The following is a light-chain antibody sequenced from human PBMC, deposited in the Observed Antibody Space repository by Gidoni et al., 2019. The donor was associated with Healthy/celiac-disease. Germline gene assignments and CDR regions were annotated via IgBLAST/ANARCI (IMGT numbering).Light chain of an antibody. J-gene: IGKJ2*01. CDR2: GDS. CDR3: QQYGSSSYT. Sequence: EIVLTKSPGTLSLFPGERATLSCRASQSVSSSYLAWYQQKPGQAPSHLIYGDSSRATGIPDRFSGSGYGTDFTLTSSRLEPEDFAVYYCQQYGSSSYTFXXXTKLEIK. CDR1: QSVSSSY. V-gene: IGKV3-20*01.